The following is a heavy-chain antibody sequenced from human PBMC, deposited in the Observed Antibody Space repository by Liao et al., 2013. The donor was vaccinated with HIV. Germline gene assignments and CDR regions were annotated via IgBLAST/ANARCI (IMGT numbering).Heavy chain of an antibody. CDR1: GGSFSGYH. J-gene: IGHJ4*02. Sequence: VRLQQWGTGLLKPTETLSLTCAVYGGSFSGYHWSWIRQSPGKGLEWIGEFSQSGSTNYNPSLKSRVTISVDTSKNQFSLKVSSLTAADTAVFFCARGGXASPLDSWGQGTLVVVSS. V-gene: IGHV4-34*01. CDR3: ARGGXASPLDS. CDR2: FSQSGST.